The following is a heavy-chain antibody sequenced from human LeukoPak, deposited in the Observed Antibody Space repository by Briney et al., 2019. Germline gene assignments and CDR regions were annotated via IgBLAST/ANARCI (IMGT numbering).Heavy chain of an antibody. Sequence: SVKVSCKASGGTFSSYAISWVRQAPGQGLEWMGGIIPIFGTANYAQKFQGRVTITADESTSTAYMELSSLRSEDTAVYYCAREPSDILTGYYLNYWGQGTLVTVSS. CDR1: GGTFSSYA. CDR2: IIPIFGTA. J-gene: IGHJ4*02. D-gene: IGHD3-9*01. V-gene: IGHV1-69*01. CDR3: AREPSDILTGYYLNY.